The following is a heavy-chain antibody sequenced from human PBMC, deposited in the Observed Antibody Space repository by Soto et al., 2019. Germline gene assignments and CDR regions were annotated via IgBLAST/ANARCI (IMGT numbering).Heavy chain of an antibody. J-gene: IGHJ4*02. V-gene: IGHV1-18*01. CDR1: GYRFTNHG. CDR2: ISGNDGKT. CDR3: ARDFYPLAYYFDY. Sequence: SVKVSCKASGYRFTNHGISWVRQAPGQGLEWMGWISGNDGKTKYARKFQGRVTMTTDTSTSTAYMEMNSLRHDDTAVYYCARDFYPLAYYFDYWGQGTLVTVSS.